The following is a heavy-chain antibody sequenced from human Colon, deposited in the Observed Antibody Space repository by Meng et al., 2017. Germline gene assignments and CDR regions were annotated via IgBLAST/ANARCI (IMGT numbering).Heavy chain of an antibody. CDR3: ARVRRSGDDFDY. CDR1: GGSISTGGYY. J-gene: IGHJ4*02. Sequence: QVQLQESGPGLVKPSQNLSLTCTVSGGSISTGGYYWSWIRQLPGKGLEWIGYIYYSGSTYYNPSLRSLVSISVDTSKNQFSLRLTSVTAADTAVYYCARVRRSGDDFDYWGQGTLVTVSS. CDR2: IYYSGST. V-gene: IGHV4-31*01. D-gene: IGHD1-26*01.